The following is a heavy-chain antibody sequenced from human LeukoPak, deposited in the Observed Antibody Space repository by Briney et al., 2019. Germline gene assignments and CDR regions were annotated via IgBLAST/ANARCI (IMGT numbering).Heavy chain of an antibody. Sequence: GASVKVSCKVSGYTLTELSMHWVRQAPGKGLEWMGGFDPEDGETIYAQKFQGRVTMTEDTSTDTAYMELSSLRSEDTAVYYCATDRVPLYYYDSSGYRLFNYWGQGTLVTASS. J-gene: IGHJ4*02. CDR2: FDPEDGET. CDR3: ATDRVPLYYYDSSGYRLFNY. V-gene: IGHV1-24*01. D-gene: IGHD3-22*01. CDR1: GYTLTELS.